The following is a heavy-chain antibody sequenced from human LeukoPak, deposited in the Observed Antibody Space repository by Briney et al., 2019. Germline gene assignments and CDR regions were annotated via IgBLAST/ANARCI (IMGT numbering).Heavy chain of an antibody. J-gene: IGHJ6*02. D-gene: IGHD2-21*02. Sequence: ASVKVSFKASGYTFTSYGISWVRQAPGQGLEWMGWISAYNGNTNYAQKLQGRVTMTTDTSTSTAYMELRSLRSDDTAVYYCAREGWAYCGGDCYFYYYYGMDVWGQGTTVTVSS. CDR2: ISAYNGNT. V-gene: IGHV1-18*01. CDR3: AREGWAYCGGDCYFYYYYGMDV. CDR1: GYTFTSYG.